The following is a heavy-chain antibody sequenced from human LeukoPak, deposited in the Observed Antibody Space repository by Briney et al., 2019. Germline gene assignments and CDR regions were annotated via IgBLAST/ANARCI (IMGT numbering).Heavy chain of an antibody. CDR1: GGSISSSKW. CDR3: ARISGSSTLNYSYYYMDV. V-gene: IGHV4-4*02. J-gene: IGHJ6*03. D-gene: IGHD1-26*01. Sequence: SGTLSLTCGVSGGSISSSKWWSWVRQPPGKGLEWIGEIYHSGSTNYNPSLKSRVSISVDESKNQFSLELSSVTAADTAVYYCARISGSSTLNYSYYYMDVWGKGTTVTVSS. CDR2: IYHSGST.